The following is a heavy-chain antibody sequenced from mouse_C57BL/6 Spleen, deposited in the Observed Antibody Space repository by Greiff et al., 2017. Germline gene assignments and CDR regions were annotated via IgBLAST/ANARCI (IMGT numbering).Heavy chain of an antibody. CDR1: GYSFTGYY. CDR2: IYPYNGVS. V-gene: IGHV1-31*01. CDR3: ARSEADYAMDY. Sequence: VQLQQSGPELVKPGASVKISCKASGYSFTGYYMYWVKQSHGNILDWIGYIYPYNGVSCYTQKFKGQVTLTVDKSSSTAYMELRSLTSEDSAVYYCARSEADYAMDYWGQGTSVTVSS. J-gene: IGHJ4*01. D-gene: IGHD3-2*02.